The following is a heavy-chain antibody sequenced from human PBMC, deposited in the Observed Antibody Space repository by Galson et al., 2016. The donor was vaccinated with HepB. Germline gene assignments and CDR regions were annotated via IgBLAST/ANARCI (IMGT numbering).Heavy chain of an antibody. D-gene: IGHD3/OR15-3a*01. Sequence: SVKVSCKASGYTFTSNGISWVRQAPGQGLEWMGWISGYNGNTNYAQKFLGSVTMTTDTSTSTVYMELRSLTSDDTAVYYCVRGDFWTPYYFDYWGQGALVTVSS. CDR2: ISGYNGNT. J-gene: IGHJ4*02. CDR3: VRGDFWTPYYFDY. CDR1: GYTFTSNG. V-gene: IGHV1-18*01.